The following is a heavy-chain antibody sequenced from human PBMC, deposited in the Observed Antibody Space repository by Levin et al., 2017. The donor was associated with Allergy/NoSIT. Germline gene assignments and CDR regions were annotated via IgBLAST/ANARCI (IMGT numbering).Heavy chain of an antibody. J-gene: IGHJ6*02. V-gene: IGHV3-23*01. CDR2: ISGSGGST. CDR1: GFTFSSYA. CDR3: AKGVGAGATRYDYYGMDV. Sequence: GGSLRLSCAASGFTFSSYAMSWVRQAPGKGLEWVSAISGSGGSTYYADSVKGRFTISRDNSKNTLYLQMNSLRAEDTAVYYCAKGVGAGATRYDYYGMDVWGQGTTVTVSS. D-gene: IGHD1-26*01.